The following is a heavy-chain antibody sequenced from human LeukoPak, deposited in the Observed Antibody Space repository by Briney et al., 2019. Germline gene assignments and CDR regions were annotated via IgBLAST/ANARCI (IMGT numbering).Heavy chain of an antibody. J-gene: IGHJ4*02. V-gene: IGHV5-51*01. Sequence: GESLKISCKGSGYSFPSYWIGWVRQMPGKGLEWMGIIYPGDSDTRYSPPFQGQVTISADKSISTADLQWSSLKASDSAMYYCARLRCGSGGSCYYDYWGQGTLVTVSS. D-gene: IGHD2-15*01. CDR1: GYSFPSYW. CDR3: ARLRCGSGGSCYYDY. CDR2: IYPGDSDT.